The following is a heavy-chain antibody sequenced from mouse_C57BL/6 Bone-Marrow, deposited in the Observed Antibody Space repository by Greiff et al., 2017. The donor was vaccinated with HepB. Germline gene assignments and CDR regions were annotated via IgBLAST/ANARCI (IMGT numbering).Heavy chain of an antibody. CDR1: GFTFSSYT. CDR3: ASFYGNYVGWYFDV. V-gene: IGHV5-9*01. Sequence: EVQLVESGGGLVKPGGSLKLSCAASGFTFSSYTMSWVRQTPEKRLEWVATISGGGGNTYYPDSVKGRFTISRDNAKNTLYLQMSSLRSEDTALYYCASFYGNYVGWYFDVWGTGTTVTVSS. CDR2: ISGGGGNT. J-gene: IGHJ1*03. D-gene: IGHD2-1*01.